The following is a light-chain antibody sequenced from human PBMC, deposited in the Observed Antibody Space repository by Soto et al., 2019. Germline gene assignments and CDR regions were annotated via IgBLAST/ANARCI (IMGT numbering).Light chain of an antibody. V-gene: IGLV2-11*01. J-gene: IGLJ2*01. CDR3: CSYAGSCSVV. CDR2: DVS. Sequence: QSVLTQPRSVSESPGPSVTISCTGTSSDVGGYNYVSWYQHHPGKAPKLMIYDVSKRPSGVPDRFSGSKSGNTASLTISGLQAEGEADYYCCSYAGSCSVVFGGGTKVTVL. CDR1: SSDVGGYNY.